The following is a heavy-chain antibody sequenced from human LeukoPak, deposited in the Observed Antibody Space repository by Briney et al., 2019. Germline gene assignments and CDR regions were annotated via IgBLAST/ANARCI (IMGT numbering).Heavy chain of an antibody. CDR3: ARDSGITMVRGVTNFDY. CDR2: ISSSGSTI. CDR1: GFTFSSYN. Sequence: GGSLRLSCAASGFTFSSYNMNWVRQAPGKGLEWVSYISSSGSTIYYADSVKGRFTISRDNAKNSLHLQMNSLRAEDTAVYYCARDSGITMVRGVTNFDYWGQGTLVTVSS. J-gene: IGHJ4*02. D-gene: IGHD3-10*01. V-gene: IGHV3-48*04.